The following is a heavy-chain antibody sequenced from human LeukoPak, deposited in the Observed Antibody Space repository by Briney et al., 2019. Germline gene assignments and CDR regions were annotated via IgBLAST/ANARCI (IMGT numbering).Heavy chain of an antibody. Sequence: PGGSLRLSCAASGFTFSSYSMNWVRQAPGKGLEWVSSISSSSSYIYYADSVKGRFTISRDNAKNSLYLQMNSLRAEDTAVYYCASPQWSRSGERAYYFDYWGQGTLVTVSS. CDR2: ISSSSSYI. CDR1: GFTFSSYS. J-gene: IGHJ4*02. D-gene: IGHD3-10*01. V-gene: IGHV3-21*01. CDR3: ASPQWSRSGERAYYFDY.